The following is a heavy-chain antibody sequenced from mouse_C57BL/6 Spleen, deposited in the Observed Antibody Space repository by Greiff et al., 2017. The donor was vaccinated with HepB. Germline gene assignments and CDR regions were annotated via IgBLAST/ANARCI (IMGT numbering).Heavy chain of an antibody. Sequence: EVQLQQSGPELVKPGASVKIPCKASGYTFTDYNMDWVKQSHGKSHEWIGDINPNNGGTIYNQKFKGKATLTVDKSSSTAYMELRSLTSEDTAVYYCARHSDWFAYWGQGTLVTVSA. CDR2: INPNNGGT. CDR1: GYTFTDYN. CDR3: ARHSDWFAY. J-gene: IGHJ3*01. V-gene: IGHV1-18*01.